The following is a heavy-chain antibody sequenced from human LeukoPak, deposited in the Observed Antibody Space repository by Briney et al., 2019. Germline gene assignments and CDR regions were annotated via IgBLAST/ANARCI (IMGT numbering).Heavy chain of an antibody. CDR1: GGSFSGYY. J-gene: IGHJ4*02. D-gene: IGHD5-18*01. CDR2: INHSGST. Sequence: PSETLSLTCAVYGGSFSGYYWSWIRQPPGKGLEWIGEINHSGSTNYNPSLKSRVTISVDTSKNQFSLKLSSVTAADTAVYYCASGYSYDLFDYWGQGTLVTVSS. CDR3: ASGYSYDLFDY. V-gene: IGHV4-34*01.